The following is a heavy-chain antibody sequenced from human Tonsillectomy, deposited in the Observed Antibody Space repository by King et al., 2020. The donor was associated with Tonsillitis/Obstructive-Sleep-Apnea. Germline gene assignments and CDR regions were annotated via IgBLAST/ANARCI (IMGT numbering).Heavy chain of an antibody. CDR2: ISRVGVTT. J-gene: IGHJ4*02. V-gene: IGHV3-43D*04. Sequence: VQLVESGGVVVQPGGSLRLSCAASGFTFDDHVMEWVRQAPGKGLEWVSLISRVGVTTHYADAVKGRFTISRDNSKNSLYLQITSLRDEDSAFYYCVKGSGWLPDYWGQGTLVTVSS. CDR1: GFTFDDHV. CDR3: VKGSGWLPDY. D-gene: IGHD5-24*01.